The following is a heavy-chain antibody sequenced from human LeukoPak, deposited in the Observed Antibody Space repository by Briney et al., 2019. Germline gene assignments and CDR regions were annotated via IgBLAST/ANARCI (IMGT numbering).Heavy chain of an antibody. CDR2: LRYDETNE. V-gene: IGHV3-30*02. J-gene: IGHJ4*02. Sequence: GGSQRLSCAASGFIFSNYDMHWVRQAPGKGLEWVAFLRYDETNEHYADSLKGRFTISRDNSKDTLYLHMNSLRVEDTAVYYCARGWYFDSWGQGTLVTVSS. CDR3: ARGWYFDS. CDR1: GFIFSNYD. D-gene: IGHD6-13*01.